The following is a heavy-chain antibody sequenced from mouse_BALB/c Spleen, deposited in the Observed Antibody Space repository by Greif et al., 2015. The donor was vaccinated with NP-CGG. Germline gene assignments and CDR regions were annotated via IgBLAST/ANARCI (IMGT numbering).Heavy chain of an antibody. D-gene: IGHD1-1*01. CDR2: IWSDGST. CDR3: ARQPSTVVAKGYAMDY. CDR1: GFSLTSYG. V-gene: IGHV2-6-1*01. Sequence: QVQLQQPGPGLVAPSQSLSITCTISGFSLTSYGVHWVRQPPGKGLEWLVVIWSDGSTTYNSALKSRLSISKDNSKSQVFLKMNGRQTEDTAMYYCARQPSTVVAKGYAMDYWGQGTSVTVSS. J-gene: IGHJ4*01.